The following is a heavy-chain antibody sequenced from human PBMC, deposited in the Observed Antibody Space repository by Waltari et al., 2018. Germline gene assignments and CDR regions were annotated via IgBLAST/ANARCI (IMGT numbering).Heavy chain of an antibody. V-gene: IGHV1-69*05. CDR1: GGTFSSYA. D-gene: IGHD3-22*01. CDR3: ASGDSSGYYSPDAFDI. J-gene: IGHJ3*02. CDR2: IIPIFGTA. Sequence: QVQLVQSGAEVKKPGSSVKVSCKASGGTFSSYAISWVRQAPGQGLEWMGGIIPIFGTANYAQKFQGRVTITTDESTSTAYMELSSLRSEDTAVYYCASGDSSGYYSPDAFDIWGQGTMVTVSS.